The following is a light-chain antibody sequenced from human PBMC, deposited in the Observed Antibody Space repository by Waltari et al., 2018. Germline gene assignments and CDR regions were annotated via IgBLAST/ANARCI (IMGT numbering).Light chain of an antibody. CDR1: QSLLHRNGNNY. V-gene: IGKV2-28*01. Sequence: DIVVTQSPLSLPVTPGEPASISCRSSQSLLHRNGNNYLDGYLQKQGQSPQLLIYLGSNRASWVPDRFSGSGSGTDFTLRISRVEAEDVGVYYCMQSLQTLWTFGPGTKVEIK. J-gene: IGKJ1*01. CDR3: MQSLQTLWT. CDR2: LGS.